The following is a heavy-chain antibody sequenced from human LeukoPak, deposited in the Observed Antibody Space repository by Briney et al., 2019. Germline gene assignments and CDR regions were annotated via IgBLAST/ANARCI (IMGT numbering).Heavy chain of an antibody. CDR2: IYTSGST. J-gene: IGHJ5*02. CDR3: ARDRPTLPGNWFDP. V-gene: IGHV4-4*07. D-gene: IGHD2-15*01. Sequence: SETLSLTCTVSGGSISSYYWSWIRQPAGKGLEWIGRIYTSGSTNYNPSLKSRVTMSVDTSKNQFSLQLNSVTPEDTAVYYCARDRPTLPGNWFDPWGQGTLVTVSS. CDR1: GGSISSYY.